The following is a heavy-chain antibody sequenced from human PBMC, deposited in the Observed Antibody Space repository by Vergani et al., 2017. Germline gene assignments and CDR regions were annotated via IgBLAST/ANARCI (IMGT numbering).Heavy chain of an antibody. V-gene: IGHV1-69*08. J-gene: IGHJ6*02. CDR2: IIPILGIP. Sequence: QVQLVQSGAELKKPGSSVKVSCKASGGTFSSYTVTWVRQAPGQGLEWMGRIIPILGIPNYAQKLQGRVTITADKSTNTAYMELSSLRSEDTAVYYCARERGTRTYGLDVWGQGTTVTVSS. CDR3: ARERGTRTYGLDV. D-gene: IGHD3-16*01. CDR1: GGTFSSYT.